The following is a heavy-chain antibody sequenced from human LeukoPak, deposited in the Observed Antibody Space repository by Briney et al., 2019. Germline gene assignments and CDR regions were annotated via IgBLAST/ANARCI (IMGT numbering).Heavy chain of an antibody. CDR1: GFTFSSYG. V-gene: IGHV3-30*02. D-gene: IGHD2-2*02. CDR3: AKDYSLYCSSASCYTPFDY. J-gene: IGHJ4*02. Sequence: GGSLRLSCAASGFTFSSYGMHWVRQAPGKGLEWVAVIWYDGSNKYYADSVKGRFTISRDNSKNTLYLQMDSLRAEDTAFYYCAKDYSLYCSSASCYTPFDYWGQGALVTVSS. CDR2: IWYDGSNK.